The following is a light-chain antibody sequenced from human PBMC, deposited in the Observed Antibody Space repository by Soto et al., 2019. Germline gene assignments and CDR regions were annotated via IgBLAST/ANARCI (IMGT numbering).Light chain of an antibody. CDR2: AAS. Sequence: AIRMTQSPSPLSASTGDRVTITCRASQGISSYLAWYQQKPGKAPKPLIYAASTLQSGVPSRFSGSGSGTDFTLTISSLQPEDFATYYCQQSYSTLYTFGQGTKVDIK. J-gene: IGKJ2*01. CDR3: QQSYSTLYT. CDR1: QGISSY. V-gene: IGKV1-8*01.